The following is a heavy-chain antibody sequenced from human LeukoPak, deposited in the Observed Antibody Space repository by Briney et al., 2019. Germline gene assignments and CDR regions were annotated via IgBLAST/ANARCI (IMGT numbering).Heavy chain of an antibody. V-gene: IGHV3-7*01. Sequence: GGSLRLSCAASGFIFSSYWMSWVRQAPGKGLEWVANIKQNGSEKYYVDSVKGRFTISRDNAKNSLYLQMNSPRAEDTAVYYCARTIYSGSYYRWGQGTLVTVSS. CDR3: ARTIYSGSYYR. CDR1: GFIFSSYW. J-gene: IGHJ4*02. D-gene: IGHD1-26*01. CDR2: IKQNGSEK.